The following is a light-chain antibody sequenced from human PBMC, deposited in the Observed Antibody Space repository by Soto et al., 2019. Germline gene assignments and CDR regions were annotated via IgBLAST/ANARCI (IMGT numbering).Light chain of an antibody. V-gene: IGLV2-8*01. Sequence: QSALTQPPSASGSPGQSVTISCTGTSSDVGGYNYVSWYQQHPGKAPKLMIYEVTKRPSGVPDRFSGSKSGNTASLTVSGLQAGDEGDYYCATWDDRLNGYVFGTGTKLTVL. CDR1: SSDVGGYNY. J-gene: IGLJ1*01. CDR3: ATWDDRLNGYV. CDR2: EVT.